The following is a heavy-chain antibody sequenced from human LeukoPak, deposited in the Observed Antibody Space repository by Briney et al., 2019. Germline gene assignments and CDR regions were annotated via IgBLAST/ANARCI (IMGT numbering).Heavy chain of an antibody. CDR3: AKVAWELFSRFDY. D-gene: IGHD1-26*01. CDR1: GFTFSSYG. CDR2: IRYDGSNK. J-gene: IGHJ4*02. V-gene: IGHV3-30*02. Sequence: GGSLRLPCAASGFTFSSYGMHWVRQAPGKGLEWVAFIRYDGSNKYYADSVKGRFTISRDNSKNTLYLQMNSLRAEDTAVYYCAKVAWELFSRFDYWGQGTLVTVSS.